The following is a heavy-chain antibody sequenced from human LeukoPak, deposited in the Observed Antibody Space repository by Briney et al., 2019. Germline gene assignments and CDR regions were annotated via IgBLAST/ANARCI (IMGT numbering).Heavy chain of an antibody. CDR3: ARHTYDTSGRYFPSLGY. D-gene: IGHD3-22*01. CDR1: GYTFSDND. Sequence: ASVKVSCKASGYTFSDNDIHWVRQAPGQGLEWLGFINPKSGDTNYAQNFQGRVTMTRDTSTSTAYMELSRLRYDDTAVFYCARHTYDTSGRYFPSLGYWGQGTLVTVSA. J-gene: IGHJ4*02. CDR2: INPKSGDT. V-gene: IGHV1-2*02.